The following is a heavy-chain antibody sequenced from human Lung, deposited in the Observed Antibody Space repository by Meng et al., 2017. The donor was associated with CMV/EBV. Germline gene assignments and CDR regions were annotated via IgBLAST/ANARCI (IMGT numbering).Heavy chain of an antibody. V-gene: IGHV1-18*01. CDR2: ISTSNGYT. CDR1: GYTYTNYA. Sequence: QGQLVQSGAEVKKPGASVRISCKASGYTYTNYAITWVRQAPGQGLEWMGWISTSNGYTSYAQKFQGRVTMTTDTSTTTAYMELRSLRSDDTAVYYCARDLDIVVASAFDYWGQGTLVTVSS. D-gene: IGHD2-21*01. CDR3: ARDLDIVVASAFDY. J-gene: IGHJ4*02.